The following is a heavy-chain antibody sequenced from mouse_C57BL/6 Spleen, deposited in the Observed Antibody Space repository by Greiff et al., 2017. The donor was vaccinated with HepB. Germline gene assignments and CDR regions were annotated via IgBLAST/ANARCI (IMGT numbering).Heavy chain of an antibody. D-gene: IGHD1-1*01. Sequence: QVQLQQSGAELVRPGTSVKVSCKASGYAFTNYLIEWVKQRPGQGLEWIGVINPGSGGTNYNEKFKGKATLTADKSSSTAYMQLSSLTSEDSAVYFCARSDYYGSPWYFDVWGTGTTVTVSS. V-gene: IGHV1-54*01. J-gene: IGHJ1*03. CDR1: GYAFTNYL. CDR2: INPGSGGT. CDR3: ARSDYYGSPWYFDV.